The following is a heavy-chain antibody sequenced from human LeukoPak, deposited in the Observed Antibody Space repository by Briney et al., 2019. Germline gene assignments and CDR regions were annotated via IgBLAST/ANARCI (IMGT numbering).Heavy chain of an antibody. D-gene: IGHD4-17*01. CDR1: GFTFSTSG. CDR3: ARFATTLTSG. V-gene: IGHV3-30*02. J-gene: IGHJ4*02. Sequence: GGSLRLSCAASGFTFSTSGMHWVRQTPGQGLEWVAFVRFDETFKYYADSVKGRFTISRDNSRNTVFLQMNSLRLDDTAVYYCARFATTLTSGWGQGTLVIVSS. CDR2: VRFDETFK.